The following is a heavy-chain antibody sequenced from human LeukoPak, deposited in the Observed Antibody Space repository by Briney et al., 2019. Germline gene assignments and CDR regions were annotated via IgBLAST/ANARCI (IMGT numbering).Heavy chain of an antibody. J-gene: IGHJ4*02. Sequence: ASVKVSCKASGYTFTGYYIHWVRQAPGQGLEWMGRINPNSGGTNYAQKFQGRVTMTRDTSASTVYMELSSLRSDDTAVYYCAREMERLLWFGELLEPNYFDYWGQGTLVTVSS. CDR3: AREMERLLWFGELLEPNYFDY. CDR2: INPNSGGT. CDR1: GYTFTGYY. D-gene: IGHD3-10*01. V-gene: IGHV1-2*06.